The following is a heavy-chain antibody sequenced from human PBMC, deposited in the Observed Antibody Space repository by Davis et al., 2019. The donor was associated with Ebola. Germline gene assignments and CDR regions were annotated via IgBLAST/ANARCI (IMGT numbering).Heavy chain of an antibody. CDR1: GFSFSSYW. D-gene: IGHD4-11*01. CDR3: ARDSDDYSFDY. Sequence: PGGSLRLSCAASGFSFSSYWMSWVRQAPGKGLEWVTNIKQDGSEKYYVDAVKGRFTISRDNAKNSLFLQMNSLRAEDTAVYYCARDSDDYSFDYWGQGTLVTVSS. J-gene: IGHJ4*02. CDR2: IKQDGSEK. V-gene: IGHV3-7*03.